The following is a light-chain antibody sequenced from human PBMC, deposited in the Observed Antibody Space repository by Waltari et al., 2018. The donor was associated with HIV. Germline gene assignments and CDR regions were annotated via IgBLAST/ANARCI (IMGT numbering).Light chain of an antibody. V-gene: IGKV1-39*01. CDR2: SAS. CDR3: QQSYDNPKS. CDR1: EDIATY. Sequence: DIQMTQSPSSLSASVGDKVTITCRASEDIATYLNWYQQRSGEAPKLLIYSASSLESGAPSRFSGSGSATEFTLTVSGLQPEDSATYYCQQSYDNPKSLGQGTKLEIK. J-gene: IGKJ2*03.